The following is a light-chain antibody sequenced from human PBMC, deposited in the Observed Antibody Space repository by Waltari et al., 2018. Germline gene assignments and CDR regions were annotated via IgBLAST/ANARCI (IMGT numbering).Light chain of an antibody. Sequence: DIQMTQAPASLSASVGDRVTITCQASHDINKNLNWFQQKPGKAPKVLIFDASNLRTGVPLRFSGSVSGTHFTFTISSLQPEDVATYYCQQYRNVPLTFGGGTKVEIK. CDR3: QQYRNVPLT. V-gene: IGKV1-33*01. CDR2: DAS. CDR1: HDINKN. J-gene: IGKJ4*01.